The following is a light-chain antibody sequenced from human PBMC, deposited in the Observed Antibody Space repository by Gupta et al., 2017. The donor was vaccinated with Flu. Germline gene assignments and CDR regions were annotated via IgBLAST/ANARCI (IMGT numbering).Light chain of an antibody. CDR3: SSYTTSNTLI. J-gene: IGLJ2*01. V-gene: IGLV2-14*01. CDR2: EVT. CDR1: SSDVGGYNY. Sequence: QSALTQPASVSGSPGQSITISCTGTSSDVGGYNYVAWYQQHPGKAPKLMIYEVTNRPSGVSNRFSGSKSGNTASLTISGLQAEDGADYYCSSYTTSNTLIFGGGTKLTVL.